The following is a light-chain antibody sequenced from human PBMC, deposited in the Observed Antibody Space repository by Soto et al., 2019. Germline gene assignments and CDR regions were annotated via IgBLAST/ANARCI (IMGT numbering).Light chain of an antibody. V-gene: IGLV2-14*01. J-gene: IGLJ2*01. CDR3: RSYTSSITVV. Sequence: QSALTQPASVSGSPGQSITISCTGTSSDVGGYNYVSWYQQHPGKAPKLMIYDVINRPSVVSNRFSGSTSGNTASLTISGLHAEDEAYYYCRSYTSSITVVLGGRTQLTVL. CDR1: SSDVGGYNY. CDR2: DVI.